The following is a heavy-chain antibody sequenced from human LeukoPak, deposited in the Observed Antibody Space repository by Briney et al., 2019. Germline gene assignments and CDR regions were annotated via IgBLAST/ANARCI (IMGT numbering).Heavy chain of an antibody. Sequence: GGSLRLSCAASGFTFSSYWMTWVRQTPGKGLEWVAVISYDGSNKYYADSVKGRFTISRDNSKNTLYLQMNSLRAEDTAVYYCAKAVNPKGFHYYGMDVWGQGTTVTVSS. CDR2: ISYDGSNK. CDR3: AKAVNPKGFHYYGMDV. D-gene: IGHD3-3*01. V-gene: IGHV3-30*18. J-gene: IGHJ6*02. CDR1: GFTFSSYW.